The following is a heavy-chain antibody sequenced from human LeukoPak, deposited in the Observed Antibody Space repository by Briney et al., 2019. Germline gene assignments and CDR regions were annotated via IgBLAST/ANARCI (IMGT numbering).Heavy chain of an antibody. CDR1: GGSISSSSYY. CDR3: ARVLPHRHLRYGYYGRRGYAFDI. D-gene: IGHD4-17*01. J-gene: IGHJ3*02. V-gene: IGHV4-39*07. Sequence: SETLSLTCTVSGGSISSSSYYWGWIRQPPGKGLEWIGSIYYSGSTYYNPSLKSRVTISVDTSKNQFSLKLSSVTAADTAVYYCARVLPHRHLRYGYYGRRGYAFDIWGQGTMVTVSS. CDR2: IYYSGST.